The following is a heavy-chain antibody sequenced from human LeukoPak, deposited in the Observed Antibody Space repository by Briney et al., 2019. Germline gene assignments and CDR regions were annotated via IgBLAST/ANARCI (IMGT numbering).Heavy chain of an antibody. CDR3: AKAVLRKYYYYMDV. CDR2: IRGSGDST. Sequence: GGSLRLSCAASGFTFSSYAMTWVSQAPGKGLEWVSAIRGSGDSTYYADSVKGRFTVSRDNSKNRLYLQMNSLRAEDTAIYYCAKAVLRKYYYYMDVWGKGTTVTISS. J-gene: IGHJ6*03. D-gene: IGHD1-14*01. V-gene: IGHV3-23*01. CDR1: GFTFSSYA.